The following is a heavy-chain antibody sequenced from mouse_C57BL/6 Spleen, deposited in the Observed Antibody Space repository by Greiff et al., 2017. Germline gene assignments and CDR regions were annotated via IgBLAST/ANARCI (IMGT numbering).Heavy chain of an antibody. CDR1: GYTFTSYW. Sequence: QVQLKQPGAELVKPGASVKLSCKASGYTFTSYWMQWVKQRPGQGLEWIGEIDPSDSYTNYNQKFKGKATLTVDTYSSTAYMQLSSLTSDDCAVYYCAGDSSDSGFAYWGQGTLVTVSA. V-gene: IGHV1-50*01. CDR2: IDPSDSYT. CDR3: AGDSSDSGFAY. J-gene: IGHJ3*01. D-gene: IGHD3-2*02.